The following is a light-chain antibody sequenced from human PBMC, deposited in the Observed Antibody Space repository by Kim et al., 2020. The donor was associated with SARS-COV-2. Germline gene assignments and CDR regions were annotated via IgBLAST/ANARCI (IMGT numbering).Light chain of an antibody. Sequence: EIVLTQSPGTLSLSPGERATLSCRASQSIHTNYLAWYQHKPGLAPRLLIYGASSRATGIPDRFSGSGSGTDFTLTISRLEPEDFAVYYCQQYGGLTRLTFGGGTEVDIK. CDR2: GAS. V-gene: IGKV3-20*01. J-gene: IGKJ4*01. CDR3: QQYGGLTRLT. CDR1: QSIHTNY.